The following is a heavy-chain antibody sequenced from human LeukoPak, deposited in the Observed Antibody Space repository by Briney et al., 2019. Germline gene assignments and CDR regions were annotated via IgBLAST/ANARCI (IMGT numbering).Heavy chain of an antibody. CDR2: INHSGST. Sequence: SETLSLTCAVYGGSFSGYYWSWIRQPPGKGLEWIGEINHSGSTNYNPSLKSRVTISVGTSKNQFSLKLSSVTAADTAVYYCARNLSRWGQGTLVTVSS. D-gene: IGHD2-2*01. J-gene: IGHJ4*02. CDR3: ARNLSR. CDR1: GGSFSGYY. V-gene: IGHV4-34*01.